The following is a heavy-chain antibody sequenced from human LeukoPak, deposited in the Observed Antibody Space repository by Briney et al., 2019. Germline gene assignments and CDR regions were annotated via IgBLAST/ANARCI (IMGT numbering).Heavy chain of an antibody. CDR1: GVTFSSYA. CDR2: IIPIFGTA. V-gene: IGHV1-69*13. D-gene: IGHD2-2*01. CDR3: AREGGVCSSTSCLDY. Sequence: ASVKVSCKASGVTFSSYAISWVRQAPGQGLEWMGGIIPIFGTANYAQKFQGRVTITADESTSTAYMELSSLRSEDTAVYYCAREGGVCSSTSCLDYWGQGTLVTVSS. J-gene: IGHJ4*02.